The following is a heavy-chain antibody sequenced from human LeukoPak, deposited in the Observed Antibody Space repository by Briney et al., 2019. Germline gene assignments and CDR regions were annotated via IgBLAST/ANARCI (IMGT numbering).Heavy chain of an antibody. J-gene: IGHJ4*02. D-gene: IGHD3-22*01. V-gene: IGHV1-18*04. Sequence: GASVKVSCKASGYTFTGYYMHWVRQAPGQGLEWLGWISAYNGNTNYAQKLQGRVTMTTDTSTSTAYMELRSLRADDTAVYYCARDASGEYYYDSSGYYRLPHYFDYWGQGTLVTVSS. CDR3: ARDASGEYYYDSSGYYRLPHYFDY. CDR1: GYTFTGYY. CDR2: ISAYNGNT.